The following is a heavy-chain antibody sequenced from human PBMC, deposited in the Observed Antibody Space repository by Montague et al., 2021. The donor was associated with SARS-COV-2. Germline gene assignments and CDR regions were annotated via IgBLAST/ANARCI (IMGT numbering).Heavy chain of an antibody. V-gene: IGHV4-61*02. CDR3: AREDYNGSHWLRGMDV. CDR2: IYTSGST. Sequence: TLSLTCTVSGGSISRGSYYWTWIRQPTGKGLEWIGRIYTSGSTNYNPSLKSRVTISVDRSKNQFSLKLSSVTAADTAVYYCAREDYNGSHWLRGMDVWGQGTTVTVSS. J-gene: IGHJ6*02. D-gene: IGHD1-26*01. CDR1: GGSISRGSYY.